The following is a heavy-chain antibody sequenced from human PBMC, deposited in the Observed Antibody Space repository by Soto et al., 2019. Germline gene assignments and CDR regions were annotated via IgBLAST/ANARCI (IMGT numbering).Heavy chain of an antibody. J-gene: IGHJ5*02. CDR2: IFYGHGT. CDR3: ARQPTGYPNWFDA. CDR1: GGSVTSSTSS. D-gene: IGHD3-9*01. Sequence: QVQLQESGPGLVNPSETLSLTCTVSGGSVTSSTSSWAWVRQPPGKGLHWIGTIFYGHGTYYNPSFESRVTISLDPSKIQFSLELTSVTAADTAVYYCARQPTGYPNWFDAWGRGILVIVSS. V-gene: IGHV4-39*01.